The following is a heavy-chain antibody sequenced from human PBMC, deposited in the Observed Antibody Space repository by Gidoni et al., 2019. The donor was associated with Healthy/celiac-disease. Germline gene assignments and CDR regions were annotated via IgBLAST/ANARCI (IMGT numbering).Heavy chain of an antibody. CDR3: ARQSSPRGWLLMRGAFDI. CDR1: GGSFSGYY. Sequence: QVQLQQWGAGLLKPSETLSLTLAVYGGSFSGYYCSWIRQPPGKGLEWIGEIKHSESTNYNPPLKSRVTISVDTSKNQFSLKLSSVTAADTAVYYCARQSSPRGWLLMRGAFDIWGQGTMVTVSS. D-gene: IGHD3-22*01. J-gene: IGHJ3*02. V-gene: IGHV4-34*01. CDR2: IKHSEST.